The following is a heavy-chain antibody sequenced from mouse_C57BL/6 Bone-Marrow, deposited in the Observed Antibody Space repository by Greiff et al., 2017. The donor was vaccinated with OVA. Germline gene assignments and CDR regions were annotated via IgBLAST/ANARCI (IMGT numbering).Heavy chain of an antibody. V-gene: IGHV1-82*01. CDR1: GYAFSSSW. CDR2: IYPGDGDT. CDR3: ARLRYFDY. Sequence: LQESGPELVKPGASVKISCKASGYAFSSSWMNWVKQRPGKGLEWIGRIYPGDGDTNYNGKFKGKATLTADKSSSTAYMQLSSLTSEDSAVYFCARLRYFDYWGQGTTLTVSS. D-gene: IGHD2-12*01. J-gene: IGHJ2*01.